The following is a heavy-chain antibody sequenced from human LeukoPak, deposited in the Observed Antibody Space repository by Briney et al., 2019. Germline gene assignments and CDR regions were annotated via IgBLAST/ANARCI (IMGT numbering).Heavy chain of an antibody. CDR3: ARAPPRYCSGGSCYSGGGY. Sequence: SVKVSCKAFGYTFTSNYMHWVRQATGQGLEWMGWINPNIVGTNYAQKFQGRVTMTRDTSISTAHMELSRLRSDDTAVYYCARAPPRYCSGGSCYSGGGYWGQGTLVTVSS. J-gene: IGHJ4*02. D-gene: IGHD2-15*01. CDR2: INPNIVGT. V-gene: IGHV1-2*02. CDR1: GYTFTSNY.